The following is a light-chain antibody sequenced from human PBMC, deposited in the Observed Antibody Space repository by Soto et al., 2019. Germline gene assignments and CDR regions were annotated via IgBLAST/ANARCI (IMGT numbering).Light chain of an antibody. CDR2: GAS. J-gene: IGKJ4*01. CDR3: QQYGNSPLT. Sequence: EIVLTQSPGTLSLSPGERATLSCRASQSVRSSYFAWYQQKPGQAPRLLIFGASTRAPGIPDRFSGSGSGTDFTLTISNLEREDFALFYCQQYGNSPLTFGGGTKVDIK. CDR1: QSVRSSY. V-gene: IGKV3-20*01.